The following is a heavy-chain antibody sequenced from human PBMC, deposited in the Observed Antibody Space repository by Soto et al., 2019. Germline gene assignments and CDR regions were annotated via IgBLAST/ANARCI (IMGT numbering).Heavy chain of an antibody. Sequence: QVQLVQSGAEEKKPGASVKVSCKASGYTFTSHAMHWVRQAPGQRLEWMGWINAGNGNTKYSQKFQGRVTITPDTSASTAYMELSSLRSEDTAVYYCARDGIAAAGTSRFDPWGQGTLVTVSS. V-gene: IGHV1-3*05. CDR2: INAGNGNT. D-gene: IGHD6-13*01. J-gene: IGHJ5*02. CDR1: GYTFTSHA. CDR3: ARDGIAAAGTSRFDP.